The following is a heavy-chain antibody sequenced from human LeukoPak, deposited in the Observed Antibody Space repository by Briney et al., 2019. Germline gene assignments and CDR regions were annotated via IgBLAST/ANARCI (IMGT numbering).Heavy chain of an antibody. V-gene: IGHV3-21*01. CDR1: GFTFSSYA. CDR2: LTTTSTHM. J-gene: IGHJ3*02. Sequence: GGSLRLSCAASGFTFSSYAMSWVRQAPGKGLEWVSSLTTTSTHMYYADSVEGRFTISRDDAKNSLYLQMDSLRADDTAVYYCARGRDALDIWGQGTRVTVSS. CDR3: ARGRDALDI.